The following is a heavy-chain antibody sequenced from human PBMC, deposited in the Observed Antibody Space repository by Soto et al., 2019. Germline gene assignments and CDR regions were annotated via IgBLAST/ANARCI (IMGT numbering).Heavy chain of an antibody. J-gene: IGHJ4*02. D-gene: IGHD2-8*02. CDR3: AGKLTDTGGHFDY. Sequence: QITLKESGPTLVKPTQTLTLTCSFSGFSLSTSGVGVGWIRQPPEKALEWLALIFWDDDKPYSPSLKSRLTITKDTHKIQVVLTLTNMDPGDNSTYYGAGKLTDTGGHFDYWGQGALVTVSS. V-gene: IGHV2-5*02. CDR2: IFWDDDK. CDR1: GFSLSTSGVG.